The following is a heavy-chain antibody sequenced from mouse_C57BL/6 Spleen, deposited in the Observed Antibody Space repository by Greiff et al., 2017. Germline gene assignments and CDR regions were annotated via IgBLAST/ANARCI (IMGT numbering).Heavy chain of an antibody. Sequence: EVKLMESGPELVKPGASVKMSCKASGYTFTDYNMHWVKQSHGKSLEWIGYINPNNGGTSYNQKFKGKATLTVNKSSSTAYMELRILTSEDSAVYYCARGDDYDPFYAMDYWGQGTSVTVSS. V-gene: IGHV1-22*01. J-gene: IGHJ4*01. CDR2: INPNNGGT. D-gene: IGHD2-4*01. CDR1: GYTFTDYN. CDR3: ARGDDYDPFYAMDY.